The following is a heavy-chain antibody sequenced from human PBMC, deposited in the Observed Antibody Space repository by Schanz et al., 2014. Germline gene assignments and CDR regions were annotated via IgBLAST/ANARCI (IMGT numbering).Heavy chain of an antibody. CDR1: GYTFTSYD. Sequence: QVQLIQSGAEVKKPGDSVKVSCTASGYTFTSYDINWVRQAPGQGLEWLGWMNPNSGNPGFAQKFRGRVTMTRNTSMSTAYIELHILTSEDTAVYYCARGRTFDYWGQGTLVTVSS. CDR3: ARGRTFDY. V-gene: IGHV1-8*01. CDR2: MNPNSGNP. J-gene: IGHJ4*02.